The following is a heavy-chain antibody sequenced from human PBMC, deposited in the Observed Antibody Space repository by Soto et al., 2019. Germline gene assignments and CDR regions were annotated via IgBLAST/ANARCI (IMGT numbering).Heavy chain of an antibody. D-gene: IGHD3-10*01. J-gene: IGHJ5*02. CDR1: GFTFSRYE. Sequence: EVQLVESGGGLVQPGGSLRLSCAASGFTFSRYEMNWVRQAPGKGLEWVSYISSGGSTIYYADSVKGRFTISRDNAKNSLYLHMNSLRGEDTAVYYCARVASGSGSYGWFDPWGQGTLVIVSS. V-gene: IGHV3-48*03. CDR2: ISSGGSTI. CDR3: ARVASGSGSYGWFDP.